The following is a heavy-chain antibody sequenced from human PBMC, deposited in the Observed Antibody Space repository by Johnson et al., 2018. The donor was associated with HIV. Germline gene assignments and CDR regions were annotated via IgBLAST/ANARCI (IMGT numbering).Heavy chain of an antibody. CDR1: GFTFSQAW. Sequence: VQLVESGGGVVRPGGSLRLSCVGSGFTFSQAWMSWVRQAPGKGLEWVGRIKRETDGGTRDYAAPVKGRFSISRDDSKNTLYLQMNSLKTDDTAVYYCTRGVNSEGGSIWGQGTMVTVSS. J-gene: IGHJ3*02. V-gene: IGHV3-15*01. CDR3: TRGVNSEGGSI. CDR2: IKRETDGGTR. D-gene: IGHD3-16*01.